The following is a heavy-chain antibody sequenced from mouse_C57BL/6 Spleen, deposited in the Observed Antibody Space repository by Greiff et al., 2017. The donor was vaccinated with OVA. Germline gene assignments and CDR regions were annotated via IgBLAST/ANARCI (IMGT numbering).Heavy chain of an antibody. CDR3: ARFDGYSLYDLDY. D-gene: IGHD2-3*01. CDR2: IDPNSGST. V-gene: IGHV1-72*01. J-gene: IGHJ2*01. CDR1: GYTFTSYW. Sequence: QVQLQQPGPELVKPGASVTLSCKASGYTFTSYWMNWVKQSHGRGLEWIGMIDPNSGSTMYNEKFKSKATLPVDQPSSTAYMQLSSLTAEDSEVYKCARFDGYSLYDLDYWGQGTTLTVSS.